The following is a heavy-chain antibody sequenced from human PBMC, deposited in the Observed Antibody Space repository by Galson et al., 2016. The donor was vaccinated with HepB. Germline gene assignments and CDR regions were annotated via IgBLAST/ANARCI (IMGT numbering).Heavy chain of an antibody. CDR2: VGFSITNI. J-gene: IGHJ4*02. CDR3: ARLGPYHFDF. D-gene: IGHD1-26*01. V-gene: IGHV3-21*01. CDR1: GFTFRSYT. Sequence: SLRLSCAASGFTFRSYTMDWVRQAPGTGVEWLSSVGFSITNIHYADSVKGRFTISRDNAKNSLFLQMNSLGAEDTAVYYCARLGPYHFDFWGQGTLVTVFS.